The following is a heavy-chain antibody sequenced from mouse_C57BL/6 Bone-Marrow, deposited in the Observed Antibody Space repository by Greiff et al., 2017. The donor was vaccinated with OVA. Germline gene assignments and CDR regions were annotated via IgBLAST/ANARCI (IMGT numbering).Heavy chain of an antibody. J-gene: IGHJ3*01. CDR3: ARWGDAWFAY. Sequence: VQLVESGAELARPGASVKLSCKASGYTFTSYGISWVKQRTGQGLEWIGEIYPRSGNTYYNEKFKGKATLTADKSSSTAYMELRSLSSEDSAVYVCARWGDAWFAYWGQGTLVTVSA. CDR2: IYPRSGNT. V-gene: IGHV1-81*01. D-gene: IGHD3-3*01. CDR1: GYTFTSYG.